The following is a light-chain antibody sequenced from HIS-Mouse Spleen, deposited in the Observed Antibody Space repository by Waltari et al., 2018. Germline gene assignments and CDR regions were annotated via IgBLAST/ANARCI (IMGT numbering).Light chain of an antibody. V-gene: IGLV2-14*03. CDR1: SSDVGGYNY. Sequence: QSALTQHASVSGSPGQSITISCTGTSSDVGGYNYVSWYQQHPGKAPKLMIYDVSNRPSWVSNRFSGSKSGNTASLTISGLQAEDEADYYCSSYTSSSTYVFGTGTKVTVL. CDR3: SSYTSSSTYV. CDR2: DVS. J-gene: IGLJ1*01.